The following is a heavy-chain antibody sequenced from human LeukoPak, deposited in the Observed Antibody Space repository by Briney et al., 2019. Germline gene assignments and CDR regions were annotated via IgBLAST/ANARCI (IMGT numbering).Heavy chain of an antibody. CDR2: ISWNSGRI. D-gene: IGHD6-19*01. Sequence: GRSLRLSCAASGFTFDDHAMHWVRQAPGKGLEWVSGISWNSGRIDYADSVKGRFTISRDNAKKSLYLQMNSLRAEDMALYYCAKSSPGYSSGWLQHWGQGTLVTVSS. CDR1: GFTFDDHA. CDR3: AKSSPGYSSGWLQH. J-gene: IGHJ1*01. V-gene: IGHV3-9*03.